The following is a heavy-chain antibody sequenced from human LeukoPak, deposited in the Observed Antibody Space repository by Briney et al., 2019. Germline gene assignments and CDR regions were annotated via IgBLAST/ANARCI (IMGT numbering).Heavy chain of an antibody. CDR1: GFTFRSYA. V-gene: IGHV3-23*01. D-gene: IGHD3-9*01. Sequence: PGGSLRLSCAAFGFTFRSYAMNWVRQAPGKGLEWVAGISGNDGTTYYADSVKGRFTISRDNSKNTLSLQMNSLRAEDTAVYYCARYFDWLLFSDYWGQGTLVTVSS. CDR2: ISGNDGTT. J-gene: IGHJ4*02. CDR3: ARYFDWLLFSDY.